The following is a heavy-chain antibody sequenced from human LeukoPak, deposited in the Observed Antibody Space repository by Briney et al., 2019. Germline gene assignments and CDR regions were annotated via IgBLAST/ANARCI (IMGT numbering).Heavy chain of an antibody. CDR1: GFTFSSYS. CDR2: ISSSSSYI. J-gene: IGHJ4*02. CDR3: ARDEYCSGGSCAPGY. V-gene: IGHV3-21*01. Sequence: GGSLRLSCAASGFTFSSYSMNWVRQAPGKGLEWVSSISSSSSYIYYADSVKGRFTISRDNAKNSLYLQMNSLRAEDTAVYYCARDEYCSGGSCAPGYWGQGTLVTVSS. D-gene: IGHD2-15*01.